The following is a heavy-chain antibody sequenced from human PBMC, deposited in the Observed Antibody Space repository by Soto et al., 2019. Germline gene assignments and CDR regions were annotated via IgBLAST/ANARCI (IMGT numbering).Heavy chain of an antibody. CDR3: ARSLSSGYYYYGMDV. D-gene: IGHD6-6*01. CDR1: GYTFTSYD. Sequence: XSVKVSCKASGYTFTSYDINWVRQATGQGLEWMGWMNPNSGNTGYAQKFQGRVTMTRNTSISTAYMELSSLRSEDTAVYYCARSLSSGYYYYGMDVWGQGTTVTVSS. V-gene: IGHV1-8*01. J-gene: IGHJ6*02. CDR2: MNPNSGNT.